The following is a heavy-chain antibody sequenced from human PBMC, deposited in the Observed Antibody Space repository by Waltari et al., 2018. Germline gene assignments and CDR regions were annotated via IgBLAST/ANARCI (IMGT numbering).Heavy chain of an antibody. Sequence: EVQLVESGGGLIQPGGPLRLPCAASGFAVSDHYMTGVRQAPGKGLEGVSVIYAGGDTYYADSVKGRFTISRDTSKNTLSLQMNSLRVEDTAVYYCARDLDYYDRGYGMDVWGRGTTVTVSS. D-gene: IGHD3-22*01. CDR2: IYAGGDT. J-gene: IGHJ6*02. CDR1: GFAVSDHY. V-gene: IGHV3-53*01. CDR3: ARDLDYYDRGYGMDV.